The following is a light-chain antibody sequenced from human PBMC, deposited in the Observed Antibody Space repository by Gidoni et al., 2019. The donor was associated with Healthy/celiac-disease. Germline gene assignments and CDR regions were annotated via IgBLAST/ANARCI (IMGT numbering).Light chain of an antibody. J-gene: IGLJ3*02. Sequence: QSVLTQLPSASGHPGQRVTISCSGSTSNIGSNYVYWYQQLPGTSPKLLIYRNNQRPSGVPDRFSGSKSGTSASLAISGLRSEDEADYYCAAWDDSLSGWVFGGGTKLTVL. CDR3: AAWDDSLSGWV. CDR1: TSNIGSNY. V-gene: IGLV1-47*01. CDR2: RNN.